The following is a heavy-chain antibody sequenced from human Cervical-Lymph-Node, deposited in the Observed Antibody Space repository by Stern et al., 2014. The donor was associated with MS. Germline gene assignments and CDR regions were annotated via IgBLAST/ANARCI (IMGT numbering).Heavy chain of an antibody. Sequence: VQLVESGAEVKKPGASVKVSCKASGYTFTGYYMHWVRQAPGQWLEWMGRINPKSGGTNYAQKFQGRVTMTRDTSISTAYMELSRLRSDDTAVYYCARDYNYYDSSGYYYDNWFDPWGQGTLVTVSS. V-gene: IGHV1-2*06. J-gene: IGHJ5*02. CDR3: ARDYNYYDSSGYYYDNWFDP. CDR1: GYTFTGYY. CDR2: INPKSGGT. D-gene: IGHD3-22*01.